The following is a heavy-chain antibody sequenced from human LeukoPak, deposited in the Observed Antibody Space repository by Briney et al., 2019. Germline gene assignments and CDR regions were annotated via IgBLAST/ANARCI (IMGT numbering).Heavy chain of an antibody. J-gene: IGHJ4*02. CDR2: IYYSGST. D-gene: IGHD1-26*01. CDR1: GGSISSSSYY. CDR3: LYSGSYQMGGY. Sequence: SETLSLTCTVSGGSISSSSYYWGWIRQPPGKGLEWIGSIYYSGSTYYNPSLKSRVTISVDTSKNQFSLKLSSVTAAGTAVYYCLYSGSYQMGGYWGQGTLVTVSS. V-gene: IGHV4-39*07.